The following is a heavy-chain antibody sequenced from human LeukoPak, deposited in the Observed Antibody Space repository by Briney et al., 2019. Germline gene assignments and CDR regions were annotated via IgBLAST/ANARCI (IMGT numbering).Heavy chain of an antibody. V-gene: IGHV3-48*04. J-gene: IGHJ4*02. CDR2: ISSSSSPI. CDR3: ARDSSYCSSTSCYNYFDY. CDR1: GFTFSSYS. Sequence: GGSLRLSCAASGFTFSSYSMNWVRQAPGKGLEWVSYISSSSSPIYYADSVKGRFTISRDNAKNTLYLQMNSLRAEDTAVYYCARDSSYCSSTSCYNYFDYWGQGNLVTVSS. D-gene: IGHD2-2*02.